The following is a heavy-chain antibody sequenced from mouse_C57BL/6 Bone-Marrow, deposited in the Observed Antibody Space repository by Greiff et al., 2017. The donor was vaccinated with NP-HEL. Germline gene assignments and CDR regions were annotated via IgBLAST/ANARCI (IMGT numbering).Heavy chain of an antibody. J-gene: IGHJ1*03. CDR2: IRSRANGYTT. CDR3: ALNYWDLDD. Sequence: EVQLVESGGGLVQPGGSLSLSCAASGFTFTDYYMSWVRQPPGKALEWLGFIRSRANGYTTAYSASVRVRITIAKDSSPRILHLPIHALRGEDRYYCASALNYWDLDDWGTGTSVTVSS. V-gene: IGHV7-3*01. CDR1: GFTFTDYY. D-gene: IGHD6-1*01.